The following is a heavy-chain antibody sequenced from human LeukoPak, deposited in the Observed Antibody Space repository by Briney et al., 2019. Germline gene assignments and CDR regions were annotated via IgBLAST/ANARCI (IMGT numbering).Heavy chain of an antibody. J-gene: IGHJ4*02. CDR2: INAGNGNT. Sequence: GASVKVSCKASGYTFTSYAMHWVRQAPGQRLEWMGWINAGNGNTKYSQEFQGRVTITRDTSASTAYMELSSLRSEDMAVYYCARATTLKYSSSWYSGFDYWGQGTLVTVSS. D-gene: IGHD6-13*01. CDR3: ARATTLKYSSSWYSGFDY. CDR1: GYTFTSYA. V-gene: IGHV1-3*03.